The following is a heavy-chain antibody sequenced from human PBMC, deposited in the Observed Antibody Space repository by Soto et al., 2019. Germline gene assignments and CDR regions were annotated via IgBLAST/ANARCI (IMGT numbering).Heavy chain of an antibody. CDR3: ARPYDFWSGSETDAFDI. CDR1: GYTFTSYA. CDR2: INAGNGNT. V-gene: IGHV1-3*01. D-gene: IGHD3-3*01. Sequence: GASVKVSCKASGYTFTSYAIHWVRQAPGQRLEWMGWINAGNGNTKYSQKFQGRVTITRDTSASTAYMELSSLRSEDTAVYYCARPYDFWSGSETDAFDIWGQGTMVTVSS. J-gene: IGHJ3*02.